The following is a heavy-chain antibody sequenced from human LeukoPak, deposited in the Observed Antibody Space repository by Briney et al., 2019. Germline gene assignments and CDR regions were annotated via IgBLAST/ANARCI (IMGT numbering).Heavy chain of an antibody. CDR2: IFVSGST. V-gene: IGHV4-59*01. Sequence: PSETLSLTCTVSGDSISNYYWNWIRQSPEKGLEWIGYIFVSGSTNYNPSLKSRVTISFDTSKNQFSLKLSSVTAADTAVYYCARTMVRGVIISTLFDYWGQGTLVTVSS. D-gene: IGHD3-10*01. CDR1: GDSISNYY. J-gene: IGHJ4*02. CDR3: ARTMVRGVIISTLFDY.